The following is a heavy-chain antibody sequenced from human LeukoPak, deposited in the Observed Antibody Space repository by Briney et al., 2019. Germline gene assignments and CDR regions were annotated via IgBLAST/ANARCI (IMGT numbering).Heavy chain of an antibody. CDR2: IKQDGGEK. Sequence: GGSLRLSCAASGFTFRSYCMSWVRQAPGKGLEWVANIKQDGGEKYYVDFVKGRFTISRDNAKNSLYLHMNSLRAEDTAVYYCARDRLLPTPYYMDVWGKGTTVSVSS. CDR3: ARDRLLPTPYYMDV. V-gene: IGHV3-7*01. CDR1: GFTFRSYC. D-gene: IGHD2-15*01. J-gene: IGHJ6*03.